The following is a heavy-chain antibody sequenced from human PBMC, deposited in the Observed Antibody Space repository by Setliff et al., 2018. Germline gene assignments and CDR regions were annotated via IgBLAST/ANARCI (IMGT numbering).Heavy chain of an antibody. V-gene: IGHV1-3*01. CDR1: GYTFTAYD. Sequence: ASVKVSCKSSGYTFTAYDIHWMRQAPGQSLEWMGWINGVNGNTKYSQNFQGRVTFTSDTSANTAFMELSSLRSEDSSMYYCARGQTVGPNSGKDYWGQGTLVTVSS. J-gene: IGHJ4*02. CDR3: ARGQTVGPNSGKDY. CDR2: INGVNGNT. D-gene: IGHD1-26*01.